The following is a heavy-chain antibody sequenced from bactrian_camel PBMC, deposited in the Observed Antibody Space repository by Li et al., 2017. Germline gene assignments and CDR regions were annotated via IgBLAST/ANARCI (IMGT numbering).Heavy chain of an antibody. J-gene: IGHJ6*01. CDR2: VHSDGIAAIDADGRV. V-gene: IGHV3S26*01. Sequence: HVQLVESGGGSVQAGGSLRLSCAATSGYTYSSYCMGWFRLPPGKERERVPQVHSDGIAAIDADGRVSYADSVRGRFTISQDNEKNTVYLQMNRLKTEDTARYYCAAGDLTPGGVGYRIPSCDAWGQGTQVTVS. CDR1: GYTYSSYC. CDR3: AAGDLTPGGVGYRIPSCDA. D-gene: IGHD2*01.